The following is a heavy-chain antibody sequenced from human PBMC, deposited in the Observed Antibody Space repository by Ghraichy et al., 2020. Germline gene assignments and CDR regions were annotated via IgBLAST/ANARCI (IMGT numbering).Heavy chain of an antibody. CDR2: ISSSSSYI. D-gene: IGHD2-2*01. V-gene: IGHV3-21*01. CDR1: GFTFSSYS. J-gene: IGHJ6*02. Sequence: GESLNISCAASGFTFSSYSMNWVRQAPGKGLEWVSSISSSSSYIYYADSVKGRFTISRDNAKNSLYLQMNSLRAEDTAVYYCARNLVVPAARNAKNYYYYGMDVWGQGTTVTVSS. CDR3: ARNLVVPAARNAKNYYYYGMDV.